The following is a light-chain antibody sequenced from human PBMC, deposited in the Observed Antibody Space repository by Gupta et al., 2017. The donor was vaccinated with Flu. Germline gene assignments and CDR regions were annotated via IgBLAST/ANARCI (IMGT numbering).Light chain of an antibody. V-gene: IGKV4-1*01. CDR3: QQYYSPPWP. Sequence: IVMTQSPDSLALSLGERATINCKSSQSVFYTSNNKNYLAWYQQKPGQPPRLLIYWASTRQSGVPDRFSGSGSRTDFSLTINSLQAEDVAVYYCQQYYSPPWPFGRGTRVEI. J-gene: IGKJ1*01. CDR2: WAS. CDR1: QSVFYTSNNKNY.